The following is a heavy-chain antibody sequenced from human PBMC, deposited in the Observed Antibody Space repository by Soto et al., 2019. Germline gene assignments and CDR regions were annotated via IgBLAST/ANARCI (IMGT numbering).Heavy chain of an antibody. CDR2: IYSCGGT. J-gene: IGHJ6*01. Sequence: SETLSLSCPVSGYYISSGHYSGSIPQPPRKVLQWIWSIYSCGGTHYKTSLKSRVTISLDTSKNQFSLKLASVTDADTAVYYCASGIDFYSAMDVWGQGSTVTVSS. CDR1: GYYISSGHY. CDR3: ASGIDFYSAMDV. V-gene: IGHV4-38-2*01.